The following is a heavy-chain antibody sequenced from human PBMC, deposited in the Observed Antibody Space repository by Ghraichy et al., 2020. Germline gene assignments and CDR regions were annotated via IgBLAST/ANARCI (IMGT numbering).Heavy chain of an antibody. D-gene: IGHD5/OR15-5a*01. CDR2: ILHTGNT. V-gene: IGHV4-34*01. Sequence: SETLSLTCAVSGGSFSGYYGGCIRQPPGKGLEWSGEILHTGNTNYNPSLKSRVTISVDTSKKQFSLNLTSVTAADTAVYYCARGRREPLRFDFWGQGALVTVSS. J-gene: IGHJ4*02. CDR1: GGSFSGYY. CDR3: ARGRREPLRFDF.